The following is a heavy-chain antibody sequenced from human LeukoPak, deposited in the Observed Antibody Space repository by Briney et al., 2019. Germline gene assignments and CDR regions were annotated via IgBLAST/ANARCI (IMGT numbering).Heavy chain of an antibody. CDR2: IYYSGST. Sequence: SETLSLTCTVSGGSISSHYWSWIRQPPGKGLEWIGYIYYSGSTNYNPSLKSRVTISVDTSKNQFSLKLSSVTAADTALYYCARLGSSSWPYYYYYMDVWGKGTTVTVSS. J-gene: IGHJ6*03. CDR3: ARLGSSSWPYYYYYMDV. V-gene: IGHV4-59*08. CDR1: GGSISSHY. D-gene: IGHD6-6*01.